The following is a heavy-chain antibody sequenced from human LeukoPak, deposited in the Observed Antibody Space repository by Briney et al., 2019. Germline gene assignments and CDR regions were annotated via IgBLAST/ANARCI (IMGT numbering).Heavy chain of an antibody. J-gene: IGHJ4*02. CDR3: ARYTGEPPFDY. D-gene: IGHD7-27*01. Sequence: PGGSLRLSCAASGFTFSGYTMNWVRQAPGKGLEWVSSISSSSSYIYYADSVKGRFTISRDNAKNSLYLQMNSLRAEDSAVYYCARYTGEPPFDYWGQGTLVTVSS. CDR2: ISSSSSYI. V-gene: IGHV3-21*01. CDR1: GFTFSGYT.